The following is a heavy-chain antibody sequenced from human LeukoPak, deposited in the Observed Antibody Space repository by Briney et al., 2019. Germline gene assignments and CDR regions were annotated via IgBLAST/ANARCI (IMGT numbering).Heavy chain of an antibody. Sequence: GGSLRLSCAASGFTFSSYAMHWVRQAPGKGLEWVAVISYDGSNKYYADSVKGRFTISRDNSKNTLYLQMNSLRAEDTAVYYCARDLGAPPVVGATEYYFDYWGQGTLVTVSS. CDR3: ARDLGAPPVVGATEYYFDY. CDR1: GFTFSSYA. D-gene: IGHD1-26*01. J-gene: IGHJ4*02. CDR2: ISYDGSNK. V-gene: IGHV3-30-3*01.